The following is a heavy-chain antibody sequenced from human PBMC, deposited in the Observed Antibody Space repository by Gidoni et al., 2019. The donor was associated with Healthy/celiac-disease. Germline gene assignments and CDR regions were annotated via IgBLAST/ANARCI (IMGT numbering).Heavy chain of an antibody. CDR1: GFTFSSYA. D-gene: IGHD6-13*01. CDR2: ISGSGGST. J-gene: IGHJ4*02. V-gene: IGHV3-23*01. Sequence: EVQLLESGGGLVQPGGSLRLSCAASGFTFSSYAMSWVRQAPGKGLEWVSAISGSGGSTYYADSVKGRFTISRDNSKNTLYLQMNSLRAEDTAVYYCAKDHPRQQQPQYYFDYWGQGTLVTVSS. CDR3: AKDHPRQQQPQYYFDY.